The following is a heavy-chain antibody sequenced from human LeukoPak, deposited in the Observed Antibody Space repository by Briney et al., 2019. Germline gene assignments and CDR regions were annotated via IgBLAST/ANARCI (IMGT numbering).Heavy chain of an antibody. Sequence: SDTLSLTCVVSGYSLSSGYQWAWIRQSPGKGLEWIGSIYHTGSAHYNPSLQSRVTILVDTSNNQFSLRLNSVTAADTAVYYCARDPRWLTPDCTSTSCYENYFDPWGQGTLVTVSS. V-gene: IGHV4-38-2*02. CDR1: GYSLSSGYQ. CDR2: IYHTGSA. CDR3: ARDPRWLTPDCTSTSCYENYFDP. D-gene: IGHD2-2*01. J-gene: IGHJ5*02.